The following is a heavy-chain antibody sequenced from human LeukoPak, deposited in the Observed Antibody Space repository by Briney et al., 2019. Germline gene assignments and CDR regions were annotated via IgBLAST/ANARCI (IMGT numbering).Heavy chain of an antibody. Sequence: NPSETLSLTCTVSGGSISSYYWSWIRQPPGKGLEWIGYIYYSGSTNYNPSLKSRVTISVDTSKNQFSLKLSSVTAADTAVYYCARTKNDYGDLFDYWGQGTLVTVSS. J-gene: IGHJ4*02. CDR1: GGSISSYY. CDR3: ARTKNDYGDLFDY. D-gene: IGHD4-17*01. CDR2: IYYSGST. V-gene: IGHV4-59*01.